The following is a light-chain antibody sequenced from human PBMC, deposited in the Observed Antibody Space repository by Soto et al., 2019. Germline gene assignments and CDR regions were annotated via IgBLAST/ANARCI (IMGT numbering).Light chain of an antibody. Sequence: QSDLTQPRSVSGSPGQSVTISCTGNSSDVGGYNYVSWYQQHPGKAPKLMIYDVSKRPAGVPDRFAGSKAGNTASLTISGLPAEDEADYCCCSYTGSYTYVFGAGTKLTVL. J-gene: IGLJ1*01. CDR2: DVS. CDR1: SSDVGGYNY. CDR3: CSYTGSYTYV. V-gene: IGLV2-11*01.